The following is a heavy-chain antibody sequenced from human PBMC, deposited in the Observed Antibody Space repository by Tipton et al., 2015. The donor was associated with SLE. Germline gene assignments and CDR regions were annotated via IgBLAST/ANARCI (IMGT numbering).Heavy chain of an antibody. CDR1: GDSITRGYF. CDR2: IYHSGST. J-gene: IGHJ4*02. V-gene: IGHV4-38-2*01. D-gene: IGHD3-3*01. Sequence: GLVKPSETLSVTCVVSGDSITRGYFWGWVRQPPGKGLEWIATIYHSGSTYYNPSLKSRVTISVDTSKNQFSLKLGSVTAADTAMFYCASGTLEWSHEPDYWGQGTLVTVSS. CDR3: ASGTLEWSHEPDY.